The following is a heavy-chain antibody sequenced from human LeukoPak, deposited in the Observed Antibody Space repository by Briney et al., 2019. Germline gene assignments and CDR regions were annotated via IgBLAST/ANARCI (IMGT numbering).Heavy chain of an antibody. CDR1: GFTFSSYG. J-gene: IGHJ4*02. CDR3: AKDDGFYYFDY. D-gene: IGHD2/OR15-2a*01. Sequence: GGSLRLSCAASGFTFSSYGMHWVRQAPGKGLEWVAVISYDGSNKYYADSVKGRFTISRDNSKNTLYLQMNSLRAEDTAVYYCAKDDGFYYFDYWGQGTLVTVSS. CDR2: ISYDGSNK. V-gene: IGHV3-30*18.